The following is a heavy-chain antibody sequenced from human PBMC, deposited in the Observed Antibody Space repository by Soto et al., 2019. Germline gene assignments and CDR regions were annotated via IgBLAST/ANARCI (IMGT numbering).Heavy chain of an antibody. J-gene: IGHJ4*02. V-gene: IGHV1-3*01. CDR3: ARDYYYDSSVNFDY. CDR1: GYTFTSYA. D-gene: IGHD3-22*01. Sequence: ASVKVSCKASGYTFTSYAIHWVRQAPGQRLEWMGWINAGKGNTKYSQKFQGRVTITRGTSASTAYMELSSLRSEDTAVYYCARDYYYDSSVNFDYWGQGTLVTVSS. CDR2: INAGKGNT.